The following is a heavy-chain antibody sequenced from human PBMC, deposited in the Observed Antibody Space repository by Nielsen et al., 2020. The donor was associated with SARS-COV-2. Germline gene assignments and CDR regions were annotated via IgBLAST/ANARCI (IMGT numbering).Heavy chain of an antibody. J-gene: IGHJ4*02. Sequence: SGPTLVKPPPTLTLTCTFSGFSLSTSGLCVSWIRQPPGKALEWLARIDWDDDKYYSTSLKTRLTISKDTSKNQVVLTMTNMDPVDTATYYYARMDTAMAEDYWGQGTLVTVSS. CDR1: GFSLSTSGLC. CDR3: ARMDTAMAEDY. D-gene: IGHD5-18*01. V-gene: IGHV2-70*11. CDR2: IDWDDDK.